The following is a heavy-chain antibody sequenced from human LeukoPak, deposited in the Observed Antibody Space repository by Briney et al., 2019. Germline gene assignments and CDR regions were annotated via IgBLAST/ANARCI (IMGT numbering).Heavy chain of an antibody. CDR2: INPNSGDT. Sequence: ASVKVFCKASGYTFTGYYIHWVRQAPGQGLEWMGWINPNSGDTNYAQKFQGRVTMTRDPSISTAYMALTRLRSDDTAVYYCAREAWLVRTTNLYSFDYWGQETLVTVSS. J-gene: IGHJ4*02. CDR1: GYTFTGYY. CDR3: AREAWLVRTTNLYSFDY. D-gene: IGHD1-26*01. V-gene: IGHV1-2*02.